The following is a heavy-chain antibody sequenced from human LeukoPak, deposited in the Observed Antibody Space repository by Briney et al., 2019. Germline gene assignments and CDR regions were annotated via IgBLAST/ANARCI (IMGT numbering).Heavy chain of an antibody. CDR2: IIPIFGTA. CDR1: GGTFSSYA. Sequence: SVKVSCKASGGTFSSYAISWVRQAPGQGLEWMGGIIPIFGTANYAQKFQGRVTITADESTSTAYMEPSSLRSEDTAVYYCATFGPQYSGSQETDYWGQGTLVTVSS. J-gene: IGHJ4*02. CDR3: ATFGPQYSGSQETDY. D-gene: IGHD1-26*01. V-gene: IGHV1-69*13.